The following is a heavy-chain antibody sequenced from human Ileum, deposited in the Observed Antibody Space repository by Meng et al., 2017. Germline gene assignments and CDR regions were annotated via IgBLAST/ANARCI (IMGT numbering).Heavy chain of an antibody. V-gene: IGHV4-4*02. CDR2: MYPSGTT. D-gene: IGHD6-19*01. Sequence: GQPLVTPFLPRAVLGASLSSCPWWIWVRKPPGKGLEWIGEMYPSGTTNYNPSLKSRVTISMSTSKNQLSLKLSSVTAADTAVYYCARHIAVSGTRGFDSWGQGTLVTVSS. J-gene: IGHJ4*02. CDR1: GASLSSCPW. CDR3: ARHIAVSGTRGFDS.